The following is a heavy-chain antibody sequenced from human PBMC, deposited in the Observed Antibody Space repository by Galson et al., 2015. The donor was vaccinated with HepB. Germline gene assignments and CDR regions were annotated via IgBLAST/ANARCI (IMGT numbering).Heavy chain of an antibody. Sequence: SVKVSCKASGYTFTSYGISWVRQAPGQGLEWMGWISAYNGNTNYAQKLQGRVTMTTDTSTSTAFMELRSLRSDDTAVYYCARDEGYYDTSGLDYWGQGTLVTVSS. CDR3: ARDEGYYDTSGLDY. V-gene: IGHV1-18*01. J-gene: IGHJ4*02. D-gene: IGHD3-22*01. CDR2: ISAYNGNT. CDR1: GYTFTSYG.